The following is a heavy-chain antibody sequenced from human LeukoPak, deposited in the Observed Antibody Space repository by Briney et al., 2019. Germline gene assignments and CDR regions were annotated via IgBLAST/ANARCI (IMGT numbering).Heavy chain of an antibody. V-gene: IGHV1-2*02. CDR3: ARLLSGYSSTGGGY. D-gene: IGHD6-13*01. CDR1: GYTFTGYY. J-gene: IGHJ4*02. Sequence: ASVKVSCKASGYTFTGYYMHWVRQAPGQGLEWMGWINPNSGGTNYAQKFQGRVTMTRDTSISTAYMELSRLRSDDTAVYYCARLLSGYSSTGGGYWGQGTLVTLSS. CDR2: INPNSGGT.